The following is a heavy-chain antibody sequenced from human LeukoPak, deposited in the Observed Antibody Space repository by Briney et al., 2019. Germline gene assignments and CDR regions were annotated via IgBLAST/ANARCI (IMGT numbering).Heavy chain of an antibody. V-gene: IGHV4-61*02. CDR3: AREVPTYYYDSSGSKFDY. Sequence: SQTLSLTCTVSGGSISSGSYYWSWIRQPAGKGLEWIGRIYTIGSTNYKPSPKSRVPISLDTSKNQFSLKLSSVPAADTAVYYCAREVPTYYYDSSGSKFDYWGQGTLVTVSS. CDR2: IYTIGST. CDR1: GGSISSGSYY. D-gene: IGHD3-22*01. J-gene: IGHJ4*02.